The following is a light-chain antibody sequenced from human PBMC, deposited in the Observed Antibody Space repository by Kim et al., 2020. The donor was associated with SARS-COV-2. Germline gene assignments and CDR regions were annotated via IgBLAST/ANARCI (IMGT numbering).Light chain of an antibody. CDR3: QVWDSSSDDPV. CDR2: YDS. V-gene: IGLV3-21*04. Sequence: SYELTQPPSVSVAPGKTARITCGGNNIGSKSVHWYQQKPGQAPLLVIYYDSDRSSGIPERFSGSNSGNMATLTISRVEAGDEADYYCQVWDSSSDDPVFGGGTQLTVL. J-gene: IGLJ2*01. CDR1: NIGSKS.